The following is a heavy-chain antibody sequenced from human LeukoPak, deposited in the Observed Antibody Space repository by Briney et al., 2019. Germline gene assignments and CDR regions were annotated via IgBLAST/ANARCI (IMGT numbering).Heavy chain of an antibody. CDR1: GFSFTTYS. Sequence: GGSLRLSCAASGFSFTTYSINWVRQAPGKGLEWVSYISSSSTTIYYADSVKGRFTISRDNAKNSLYLQMNSLRVEDTAVYYCARSWWYDILTGPRWDYFDYWGQGTLVTVSS. D-gene: IGHD3-9*01. V-gene: IGHV3-48*04. CDR2: ISSSSTTI. CDR3: ARSWWYDILTGPRWDYFDY. J-gene: IGHJ4*02.